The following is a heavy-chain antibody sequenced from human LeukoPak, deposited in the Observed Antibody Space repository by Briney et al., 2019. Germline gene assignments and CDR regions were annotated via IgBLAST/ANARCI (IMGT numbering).Heavy chain of an antibody. CDR2: IYYHGST. V-gene: IGHV4-39*07. CDR1: GGSIRSNNYY. J-gene: IGHJ6*03. D-gene: IGHD3-10*01. Sequence: SETLSLTCIVSGGSIRSNNYYWGWIHQPPGKGLEWIGSIYYHGSTYYNPSLKSRVTISVDTSKNQFSLKLSSVTAADTAVYYCARGRSSMVRGYYYYYMDVWGKGTTVTISS. CDR3: ARGRSSMVRGYYYYYMDV.